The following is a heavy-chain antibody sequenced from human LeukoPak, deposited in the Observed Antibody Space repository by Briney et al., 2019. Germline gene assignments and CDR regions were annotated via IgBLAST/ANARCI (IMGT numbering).Heavy chain of an antibody. J-gene: IGHJ4*02. D-gene: IGHD3-22*01. CDR3: AREGSITMIVVPIAGYFDY. CDR1: GGSFSGYY. Sequence: RASETLSLTCAVYGGSFSGYYWSWIRQPPGKGLEWIGEINHSGSTNYNPSLKSRVTISVDTSKNQFSLKLSSVTAADTAVYYCAREGSITMIVVPIAGYFDYWGQGTLVTVSS. CDR2: INHSGST. V-gene: IGHV4-34*01.